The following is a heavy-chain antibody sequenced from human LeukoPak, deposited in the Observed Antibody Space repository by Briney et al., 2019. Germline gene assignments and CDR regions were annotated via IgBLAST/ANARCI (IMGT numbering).Heavy chain of an antibody. D-gene: IGHD3-16*01. CDR1: GFIFSNSW. V-gene: IGHV3-7*01. J-gene: IGHJ1*01. CDR3: ARYDWESI. Sequence: PGGSLRLSCAASGFIFSNSWMTWVRQAPGKGLEWVATVRNDGSDKWYLDSVRGRFTVSKDNAQNSVYLQMIGLRAEDTAVYYCARYDWESIWGQGTLVAVSS. CDR2: VRNDGSDK.